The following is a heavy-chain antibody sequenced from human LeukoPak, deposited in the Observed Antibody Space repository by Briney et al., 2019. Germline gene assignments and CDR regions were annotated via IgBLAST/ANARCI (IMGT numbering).Heavy chain of an antibody. D-gene: IGHD3-22*01. CDR2: IYHSGST. CDR1: GYSISSGYY. J-gene: IGHJ4*02. V-gene: IGHV4-38-2*02. Sequence: PSETLSLTCTVSGYSISSGYYWGWIRQPPGKGLEWIGSIYHSGSTYYNPSLKSRVTISVDMSKNQFSLKLSSVTAADTAVYYCARGPEYYYDSSGRALDYWGQGTLVTVSS. CDR3: ARGPEYYYDSSGRALDY.